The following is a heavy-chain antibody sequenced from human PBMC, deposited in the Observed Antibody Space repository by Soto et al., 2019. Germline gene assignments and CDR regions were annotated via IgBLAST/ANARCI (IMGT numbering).Heavy chain of an antibody. Sequence: EVQLVESGGGLVKPGGSLTLSCAASGFSFSNVWMSWVRQAPGKGLEWVGHIKSKSVGGTTAYTAPVKGRFTISRDDSNGPLYLQMNSPKTEDTAVYYCTTYATQALCDGGPCYSVQTRIHDSWCQGIQVTVSS. V-gene: IGHV3-15*01. CDR3: TTYATQALCDGGPCYSVQTRIHDS. J-gene: IGHJ1*01. D-gene: IGHD2-15*01. CDR1: GFSFSNVW. CDR2: IKSKSVGGTT.